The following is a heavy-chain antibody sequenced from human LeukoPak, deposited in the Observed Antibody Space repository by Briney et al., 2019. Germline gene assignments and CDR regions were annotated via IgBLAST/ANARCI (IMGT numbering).Heavy chain of an antibody. CDR2: IYHSGST. D-gene: IGHD6-13*01. Sequence: PSETLSLTCAVSGYSISSGYYWGWIRQPPGKGLEWIGSIYHSGSTYYNPSLKSRVTISVDTSNNQFSLKLSSVTAADTAVYNCARWGAAGTDYWGHGTLVTVSS. CDR3: ARWGAAGTDY. V-gene: IGHV4-38-2*01. J-gene: IGHJ4*01. CDR1: GYSISSGYY.